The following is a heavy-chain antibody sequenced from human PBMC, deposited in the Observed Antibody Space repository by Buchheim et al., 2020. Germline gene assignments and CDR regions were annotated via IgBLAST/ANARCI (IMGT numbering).Heavy chain of an antibody. Sequence: EVQLVESGGGLVQPGGSLRLSCAASGITFSSYWMSWVRQAPGTGLEWVANIKQDGSEKYYVDSVTGGFTISIDNAKYSLYLQMNSLRAEDTAVYYCARIRFLEWLLPGYFDYWGQGTL. CDR3: ARIRFLEWLLPGYFDY. CDR2: IKQDGSEK. D-gene: IGHD3-3*01. J-gene: IGHJ4*02. V-gene: IGHV3-7*01. CDR1: GITFSSYW.